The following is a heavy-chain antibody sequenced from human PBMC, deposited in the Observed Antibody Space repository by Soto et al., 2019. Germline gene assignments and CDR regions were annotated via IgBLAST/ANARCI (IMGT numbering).Heavy chain of an antibody. J-gene: IGHJ6*02. D-gene: IGHD3-3*01. V-gene: IGHV3-21*01. Sequence: GGSLRLSCAASGFTFSSYSMNWVRQAPGKGLEWVSSISSSSSYIYYADSVKGRFTISRDNAKNSLYLQMNSLRAEDTAVYYCGNFWSGYSGYYGMGVWGQGTTVTVSS. CDR2: ISSSSSYI. CDR3: GNFWSGYSGYYGMGV. CDR1: GFTFSSYS.